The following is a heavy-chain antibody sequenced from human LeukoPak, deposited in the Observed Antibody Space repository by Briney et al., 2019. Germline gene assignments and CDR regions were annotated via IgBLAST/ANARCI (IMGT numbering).Heavy chain of an antibody. Sequence: GGSLRLSRTPSGLTFSTSGFNWVRQAPGKGLEWVASIGPTGSDRYHADSIKGRFTISRDNANNFLYLQMNSLRAEDTAVYYCATETNGRHYDYWGQGTLLTVS. J-gene: IGHJ4*02. CDR3: ATETNGRHYDY. V-gene: IGHV3-21*06. CDR2: IGPTGSDR. D-gene: IGHD1-14*01. CDR1: GLTFSTSG.